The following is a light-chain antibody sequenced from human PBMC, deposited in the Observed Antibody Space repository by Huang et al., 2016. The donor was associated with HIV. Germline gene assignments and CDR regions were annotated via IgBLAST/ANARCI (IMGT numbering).Light chain of an antibody. CDR2: DAS. J-gene: IGKJ4*01. Sequence: DIVLTQSPATLSLSPGERATLACRASQSVSSNLAWYQQKPGQAPRLLVYDASNRATGIPARFSGSGSGTDFTRTINSLEPEDFAVYYCQQGSDSLTFGGGTNVESK. V-gene: IGKV3-11*01. CDR3: QQGSDSLT. CDR1: QSVSSN.